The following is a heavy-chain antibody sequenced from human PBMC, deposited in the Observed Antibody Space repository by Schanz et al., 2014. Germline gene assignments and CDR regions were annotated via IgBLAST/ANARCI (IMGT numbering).Heavy chain of an antibody. CDR2: ISAFDDKT. J-gene: IGHJ3*01. D-gene: IGHD3-9*01. Sequence: QVQLVQSGAEVMKPGSSVKVSCKASGGTFSSYTINWVRQAPGQGPEWMGWISAFDDKTDYAQNFQGRLIMTTDTSTTTVYMELRGLRSDDTAVYYCARETTIITGGAFDVWGQGTMVTVS. V-gene: IGHV1-69*08. CDR1: GGTFSSYT. CDR3: ARETTIITGGAFDV.